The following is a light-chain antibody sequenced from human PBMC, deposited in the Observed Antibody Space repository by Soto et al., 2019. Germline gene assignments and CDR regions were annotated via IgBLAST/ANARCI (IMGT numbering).Light chain of an antibody. J-gene: IGKJ4*01. CDR3: QQRTTWPLT. CDR1: QSVTDS. Sequence: EVVLTQSPATLSLSPGERATLSCRASQSVTDSLAWYQQKPGQAPRLLIYGASNRATGIPARFSGSGSATDFTLTISNLEPEDCAVYYCQQRTTWPLTFGGGTKVEIK. V-gene: IGKV3-11*01. CDR2: GAS.